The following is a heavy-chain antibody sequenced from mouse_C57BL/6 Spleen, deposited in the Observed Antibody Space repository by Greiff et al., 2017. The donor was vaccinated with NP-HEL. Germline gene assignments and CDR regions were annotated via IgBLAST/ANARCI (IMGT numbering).Heavy chain of an antibody. CDR2: INYDGSST. CDR1: GFTFSDYY. J-gene: IGHJ3*01. V-gene: IGHV5-16*01. Sequence: EVQLQQSEGGLVQPGSSMKLSCTASGFTFSDYYMAWVRQVPEKGLEWVANINYDGSSTYYLDSLKSRFIISRDNAKNILYLQMSSLKSEDTATYYCARDDWFAYWGQGTLVTVSA. CDR3: ARDDWFAY.